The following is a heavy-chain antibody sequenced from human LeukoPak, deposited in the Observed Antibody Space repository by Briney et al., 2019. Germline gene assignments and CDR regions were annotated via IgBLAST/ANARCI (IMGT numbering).Heavy chain of an antibody. CDR1: GYTFTGYY. J-gene: IGHJ5*02. CDR2: INPNSGGT. V-gene: IGHV1-2*02. CDR3: ARDHYDSSGYYPYNWFDP. D-gene: IGHD3-22*01. Sequence: ASVKVSCKASGYTFTGYYMHWVRQAPGQGLEWMGWINPNSGGTNYAQKFQGRVTMTRDTSISTAYMELSRLRSDDTAVYYCARDHYDSSGYYPYNWFDPWGQGTLVTVSS.